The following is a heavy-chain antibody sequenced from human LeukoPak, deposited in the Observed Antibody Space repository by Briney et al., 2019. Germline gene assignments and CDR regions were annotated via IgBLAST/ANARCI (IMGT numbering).Heavy chain of an antibody. D-gene: IGHD6-13*01. CDR1: GGSFSGYY. V-gene: IGHV4-34*01. J-gene: IGHJ6*03. CDR3: ARGRDYSSSWYYYYYYMDV. Sequence: SETLSLTCTVSGGSFSGYYWSWIRQPPGKGLEWIGEINHSGSTNYNPSLKSRVTISVDTSKNQFSLKLSSVTAADTAVYYCARGRDYSSSWYYYYYYMDVWGKGTTVTVSS. CDR2: INHSGST.